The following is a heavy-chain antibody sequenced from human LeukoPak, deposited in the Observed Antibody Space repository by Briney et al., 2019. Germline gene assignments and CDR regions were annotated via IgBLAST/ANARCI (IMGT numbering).Heavy chain of an antibody. V-gene: IGHV3-13*01. J-gene: IGHJ6*02. CDR1: GFTFSSYD. CDR2: IGTAGDT. D-gene: IGHD1-14*01. CDR3: ARDPRSITSRRGDYHFGMDV. Sequence: PGGSLRLSCAASGFTFSSYDMHWVRQSTGKGLEWVSCIGTAGDTFYPDSVKGRFTISRDNAKNSLYLQMNSLRAGDTGVYFCARDPRSITSRRGDYHFGMDVWGQGTAVTVSS.